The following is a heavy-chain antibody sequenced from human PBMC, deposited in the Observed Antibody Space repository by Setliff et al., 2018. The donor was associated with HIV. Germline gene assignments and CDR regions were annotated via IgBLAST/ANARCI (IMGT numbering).Heavy chain of an antibody. CDR3: ARGAQDYEDYYFDY. J-gene: IGHJ4*02. V-gene: IGHV1-8*03. CDR1: GYTFTSYD. Sequence: ASVKVSCKASGYTFTSYDINWVRQASGQGLEWVGWMNPNSGNTGYAQKFQGRVTFTRNTSKGTAYMELSSLRPDDTALYFCARGAQDYEDYYFDYWGQGTLVTVSS. CDR2: MNPNSGNT. D-gene: IGHD4-17*01.